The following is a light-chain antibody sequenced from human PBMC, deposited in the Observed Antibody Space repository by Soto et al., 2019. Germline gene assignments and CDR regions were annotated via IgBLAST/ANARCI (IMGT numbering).Light chain of an antibody. CDR1: QTISNY. CDR2: AAS. Sequence: DIQMTQSPSSLSASVGDRVTITCRASQTISNYVNWYQQELGEAPKLLIHAASSLQGGFPSRFSGSGSGTDFTLTSSCLQPADFATYYCQQTYKIPLTFGGGTKVEI. V-gene: IGKV1-39*01. J-gene: IGKJ4*01. CDR3: QQTYKIPLT.